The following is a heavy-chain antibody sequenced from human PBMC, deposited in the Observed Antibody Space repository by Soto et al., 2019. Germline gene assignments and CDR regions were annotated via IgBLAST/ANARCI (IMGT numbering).Heavy chain of an antibody. CDR3: ARVRAVANFDY. Sequence: EVQLVESGGGLVQPGGSLRLSCAASGFTFSSYWMSWVRQAPGKGLEWVANIKQDGSEKYYVDSVKGRFTISRDNAKNSLYLQMNRLRAEDTAVYYCARVRAVANFDYWGQGTLVTVSS. CDR2: IKQDGSEK. D-gene: IGHD6-19*01. CDR1: GFTFSSYW. V-gene: IGHV3-7*01. J-gene: IGHJ4*02.